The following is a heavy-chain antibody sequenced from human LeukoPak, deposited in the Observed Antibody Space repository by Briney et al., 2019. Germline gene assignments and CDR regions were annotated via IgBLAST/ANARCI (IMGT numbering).Heavy chain of an antibody. J-gene: IGHJ4*02. CDR2: IKQDGSEK. Sequence: GGSLRLSCAASGFTFSSYWMSWVRQAPGKGLEWVANIKQDGSEKYYVDSVKGRFTISRDNAKNSLHLQMNSLRAEDTAVYYCARDSKGGQQLVRSLDYWGQGTLVTVSS. CDR1: GFTFSSYW. CDR3: ARDSKGGQQLVRSLDY. V-gene: IGHV3-7*01. D-gene: IGHD6-13*01.